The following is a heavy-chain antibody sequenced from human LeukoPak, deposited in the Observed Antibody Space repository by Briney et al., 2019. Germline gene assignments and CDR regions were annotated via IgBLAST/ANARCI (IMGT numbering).Heavy chain of an antibody. V-gene: IGHV3-23*01. CDR2: ISGSGDSA. D-gene: IGHD5-12*01. CDR1: GFPFNHYG. CDR3: AQKRGGYTPFDY. J-gene: IGHJ4*02. Sequence: GGSLRLSCVASGFPFNHYGMNWVRQAPGKGLEWVSIISGSGDSAFYADSVKGRFTISRDNSKNTLYLQMNSLRAEDTAIYYCAQKRGGYTPFDYWGQGTLVTVSS.